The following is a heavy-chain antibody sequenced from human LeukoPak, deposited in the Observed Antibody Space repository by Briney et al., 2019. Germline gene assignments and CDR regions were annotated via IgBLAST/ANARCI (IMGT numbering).Heavy chain of an antibody. CDR2: IYPGDSDT. V-gene: IGHV5-51*01. J-gene: IGHJ4*02. Sequence: PGESLKISCKASGYSFTSYWIGWVRQIPEKGLQWMGTIYPGDSDTRYSPSFQGQVTISADKSISTAYLQWSSLKASDTAMYYCARRFDSSGYYTLWGQGTLLTVSS. CDR1: GYSFTSYW. CDR3: ARRFDSSGYYTL. D-gene: IGHD3-22*01.